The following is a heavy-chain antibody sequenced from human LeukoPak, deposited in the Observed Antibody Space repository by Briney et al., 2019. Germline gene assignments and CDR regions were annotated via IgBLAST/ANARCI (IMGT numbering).Heavy chain of an antibody. CDR2: IYYSGST. J-gene: IGHJ3*02. CDR3: AKGIYYDSSGYYRLKNAFDI. V-gene: IGHV4-59*01. CDR1: GGSISSYY. Sequence: WETLSLTCTVSGGSISSYYWSWIRQPPGKGLEWIGYIYYSGSTNYNPSLKSRVTISVDTSKNQFSLKLSSVTAADTAVYYCAKGIYYDSSGYYRLKNAFDIWGQGTKVTVSS. D-gene: IGHD3-22*01.